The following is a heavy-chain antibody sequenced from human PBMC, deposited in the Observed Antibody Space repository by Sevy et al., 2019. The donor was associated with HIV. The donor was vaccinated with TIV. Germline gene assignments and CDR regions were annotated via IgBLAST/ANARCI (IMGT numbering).Heavy chain of an antibody. V-gene: IGHV3-53*01. CDR2: IYGGGNT. J-gene: IGHJ4*02. CDR1: GFTVSSNY. D-gene: IGHD4-17*01. CDR3: ARGKLDYGDYYYFDY. Sequence: GGSLRLSCAASGFTVSSNYMTWVRQAPGKGLQWVSVIYGGGNTYYADSVKGRFTISGDNFKNTLYLQMNSLRAEDTDVYYCARGKLDYGDYYYFDYWGQGTLVTVSS.